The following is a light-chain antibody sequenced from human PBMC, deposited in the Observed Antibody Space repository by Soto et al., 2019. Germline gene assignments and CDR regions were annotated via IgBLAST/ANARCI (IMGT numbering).Light chain of an antibody. CDR3: CSYAGDLAL. CDR2: DVS. CDR1: SSDVGGYDF. J-gene: IGLJ2*01. V-gene: IGLV2-11*01. Sequence: QSVLTQPPSVSGAPGQRVTISCTGSSSDVGGYDFVSWYQQHPGKAPKLMISDVSKRPSGVPDRFSGSKSGNTASLTISGLQAEDEADYYCCSYAGDLALFGGGTKVTVL.